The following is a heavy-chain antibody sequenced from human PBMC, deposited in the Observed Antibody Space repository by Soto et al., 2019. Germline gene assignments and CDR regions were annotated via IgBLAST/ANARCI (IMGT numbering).Heavy chain of an antibody. CDR1: GGSISSYY. CDR2: IYYSGST. J-gene: IGHJ5*02. CDR3: ARAQTTVTTGHWFDP. V-gene: IGHV4-59*01. Sequence: QVQLQESGPGLVKPSETLSLTCTVSGGSISSYYWSWIRQPPGKGLEWIGYIYYSGSTNYNPSLKSRVTISVDTSKNQFSLKLSSVTAADTAVYYCARAQTTVTTGHWFDPWGQGTLVTVSS. D-gene: IGHD4-17*01.